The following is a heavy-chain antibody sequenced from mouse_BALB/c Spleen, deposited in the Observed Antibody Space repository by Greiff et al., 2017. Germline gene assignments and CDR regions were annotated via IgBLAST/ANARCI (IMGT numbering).Heavy chain of an antibody. V-gene: IGHV3-6*02. Sequence: VQLKESGPGLVKPSQSLSLTCSVTGYSITSGYYWNWIRQFPGNKLEWMGYISYDGSNNYNPSLKNRISITRDTSKNQFFLKLNSVTTEDTATYYCARERDYYGSRRFAYWGQGTLVTVSA. CDR2: ISYDGSN. CDR1: GYSITSGYY. CDR3: ARERDYYGSRRFAY. J-gene: IGHJ3*01. D-gene: IGHD1-1*01.